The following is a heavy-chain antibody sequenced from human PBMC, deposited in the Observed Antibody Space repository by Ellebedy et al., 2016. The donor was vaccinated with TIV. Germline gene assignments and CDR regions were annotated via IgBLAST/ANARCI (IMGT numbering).Heavy chain of an antibody. CDR2: INPSGGST. CDR1: GYTFTSYY. CDR3: AREGTGGGGWFDP. D-gene: IGHD2-15*01. J-gene: IGHJ5*02. Sequence: ASVKVSCKASGYTFTSYYMHWVRQAPGQGLEWMGIINPSGGSTSYAQKFQGRVTITADESTSTAYMELSSLRSEDTAVYYCAREGTGGGGWFDPWGQGTLVTVSS. V-gene: IGHV1-46*01.